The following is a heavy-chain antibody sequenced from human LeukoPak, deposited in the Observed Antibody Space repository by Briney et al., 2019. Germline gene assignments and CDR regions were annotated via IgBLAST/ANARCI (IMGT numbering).Heavy chain of an antibody. Sequence: ASVKVSCKASGFTFTSHDYNWVRQATGQGLEWMGWMNPNSGNTGYAQKFQGRVTMTRDTSITTVYMELSSLTSEDTAVYYCARDSGSYYEATAAFFDYWGQGTLVTVSS. CDR1: GFTFTSHD. V-gene: IGHV1-8*01. D-gene: IGHD1-26*01. CDR3: ARDSGSYYEATAAFFDY. CDR2: MNPNSGNT. J-gene: IGHJ4*02.